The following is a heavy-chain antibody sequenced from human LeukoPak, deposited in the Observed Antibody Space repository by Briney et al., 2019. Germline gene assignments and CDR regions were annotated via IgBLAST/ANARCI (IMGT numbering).Heavy chain of an antibody. CDR3: AAYYGSGSVNYYRGMDI. V-gene: IGHV3-11*01. D-gene: IGHD3-10*01. CDR1: EFTFSDYY. CDR2: ISDSAINT. J-gene: IGHJ6*02. Sequence: GGSLRLSCEASEFTFSDYYMSWIRQAPGKGLEWISYISDSAINTHYADSVKGRFTISRDNAKKLLVLEMESLRSEDTAVYYCAAYYGSGSVNYYRGMDIWGQGTTVTVSS.